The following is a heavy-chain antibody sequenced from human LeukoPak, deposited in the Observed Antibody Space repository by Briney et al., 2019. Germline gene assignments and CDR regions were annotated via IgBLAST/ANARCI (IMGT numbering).Heavy chain of an antibody. Sequence: GGSLRLSCAASGFTFSSYSMNWVRQALGKGLKWVSSISSSSSYIYYADSVKGRFTISRDNAKDSLYLQMNSLRAEDTAVYYCARGDSSSWYDWFDPWGQGTLVTVSS. CDR2: ISSSSSYI. CDR1: GFTFSSYS. V-gene: IGHV3-21*01. CDR3: ARGDSSSWYDWFDP. D-gene: IGHD6-13*01. J-gene: IGHJ5*02.